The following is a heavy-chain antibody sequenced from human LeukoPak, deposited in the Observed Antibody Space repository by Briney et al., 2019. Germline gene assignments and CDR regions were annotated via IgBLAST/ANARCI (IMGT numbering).Heavy chain of an antibody. V-gene: IGHV3-23*01. CDR1: GFTFSSYA. CDR2: ISGSGGRT. D-gene: IGHD5-18*01. CDR3: AKDIWGGTAMVFDY. J-gene: IGHJ4*02. Sequence: QTGGSLRLSCAASGFTFSSYAMSWVRQAPGKGLEWVSGISGSGGRTFYADAVKGRFTISRDNSKNTLYLHMNNLRDDDTAVYYCAKDIWGGTAMVFDYWGQGTLVTVSS.